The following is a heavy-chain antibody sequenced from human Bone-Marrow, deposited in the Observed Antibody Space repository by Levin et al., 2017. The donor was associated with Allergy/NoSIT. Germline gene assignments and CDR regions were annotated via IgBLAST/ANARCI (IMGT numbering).Heavy chain of an antibody. CDR3: SRGLRLEVLQYVGN. CDR2: INPYSGDT. V-gene: IGHV1-2*06. D-gene: IGHD3-9*01. J-gene: IGHJ1*01. Sequence: ASVKVSCTASGYTFSGYFIHWVRQAPGQGLEWLGRINPYSGDTNYPQRFQGRLTMTRDTSITTAYMELSRLRSDDTPVYYCSRGLRLEVLQYVGNWGQGTLVIVSS. CDR1: GYTFSGYF.